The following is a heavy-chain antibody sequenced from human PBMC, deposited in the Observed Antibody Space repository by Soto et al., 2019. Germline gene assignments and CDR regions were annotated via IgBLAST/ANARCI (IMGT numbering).Heavy chain of an antibody. Sequence: GASVKVSCKASGGTFSSYAISWVRQAPGQGLEWMGGIIPIFGTANYAQKFQGRVTITADESTSTAYMELSSLRSEDTAVYYCARGGNGDGREEDDYWGQGTLVTVSS. CDR1: GGTFSSYA. D-gene: IGHD2-8*01. CDR3: ARGGNGDGREEDDY. CDR2: IIPIFGTA. J-gene: IGHJ4*02. V-gene: IGHV1-69*13.